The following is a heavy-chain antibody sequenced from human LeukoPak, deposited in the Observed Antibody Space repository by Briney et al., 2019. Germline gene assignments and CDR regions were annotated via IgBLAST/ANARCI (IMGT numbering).Heavy chain of an antibody. J-gene: IGHJ4*02. Sequence: RSGGSLRLSCAASGFTLSSYSMSWIRQGPGKGLEWVSGINWNGGSTGYADSVEGRFTISRDNAKNSQYLQMNSLSVEDTALYYCARAQTYGDSRLLLDYWGQGTLVTVSS. V-gene: IGHV3-20*04. CDR1: GFTLSSYS. CDR3: ARAQTYGDSRLLLDY. D-gene: IGHD4-17*01. CDR2: INWNGGST.